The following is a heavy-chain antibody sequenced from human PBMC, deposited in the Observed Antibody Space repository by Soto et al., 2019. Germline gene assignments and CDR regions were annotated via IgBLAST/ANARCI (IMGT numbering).Heavy chain of an antibody. V-gene: IGHV3-30-3*01. CDR2: ISYDGSNK. J-gene: IGHJ6*02. CDR3: ARGYDEHGGMDV. Sequence: PGGSLRLSCAASGFTLSSYAMHWVRQAPGKGLEWVAVISYDGSNKYYADSVKGRFTISRDNSKNTLYLQMNSLRTEDTAVYYCARGYDEHGGMDVWGQGTTVTVSS. D-gene: IGHD2-2*01. CDR1: GFTLSSYA.